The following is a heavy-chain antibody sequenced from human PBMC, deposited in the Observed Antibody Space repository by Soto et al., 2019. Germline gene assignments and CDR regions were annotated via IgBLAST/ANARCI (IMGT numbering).Heavy chain of an antibody. CDR2: ISSSSSYI. Sequence: GGSLRLSCAASGFTFSSYSMNWVRQAPGKGLEWVSSISSSSSYIYYADSVKGRFTISRDNAKNSLYLQMNSLRAEDTAVYYCARDDYGDYMLEYDAFDIWGQGTMVTVSS. V-gene: IGHV3-21*01. CDR1: GFTFSSYS. J-gene: IGHJ3*02. D-gene: IGHD4-17*01. CDR3: ARDDYGDYMLEYDAFDI.